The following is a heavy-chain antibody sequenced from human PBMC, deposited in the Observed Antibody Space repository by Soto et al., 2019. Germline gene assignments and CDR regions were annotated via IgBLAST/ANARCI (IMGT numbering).Heavy chain of an antibody. CDR1: GYSFTSYG. J-gene: IGHJ4*02. V-gene: IGHV1-18*01. Sequence: ASVQVSCKAYGYSFTSYGITWVRQAPGQGLEWMGWISTANGHTDYTEMFQGRVTMTTDTSTNTAYMELRSLGPDDTATYYCARDQGSLSWSHYWGQGTLVTVS. CDR3: ARDQGSLSWSHY. CDR2: ISTANGHT. D-gene: IGHD2-15*01.